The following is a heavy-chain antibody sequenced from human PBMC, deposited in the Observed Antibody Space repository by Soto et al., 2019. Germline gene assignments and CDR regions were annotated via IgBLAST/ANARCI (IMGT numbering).Heavy chain of an antibody. CDR2: IYSSGTT. Sequence: QVQLQESGPGPVKPSETLSLTCTVSGATVSRGDYFWTWIRQPPGKGLEWIGYIYSSGTTNYNPALKSRVTISLDTSRSYFSLKLTSVTAADTAIYSCAQERGGRDCSVTSSGLFHYGMDVWGQGTPVTVSS. CDR1: GATVSRGDYF. CDR3: AQERGGRDCSVTSSGLFHYGMDV. D-gene: IGHD2-21*01. J-gene: IGHJ6*02. V-gene: IGHV4-61*03.